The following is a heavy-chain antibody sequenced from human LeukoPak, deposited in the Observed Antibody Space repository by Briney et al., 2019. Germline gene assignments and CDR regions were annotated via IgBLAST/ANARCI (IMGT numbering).Heavy chain of an antibody. D-gene: IGHD2-15*01. V-gene: IGHV3-11*01. CDR3: ARKRTCSGGSCYLYYFDY. J-gene: IGHJ4*02. Sequence: GGSLRLSCAASGFTFSDYYMSWIRQAPGKGLEWGSYISSSGSTLYYADSVKGRFTISRDNAKNSLYLQMNSLRAEDTAVYYCARKRTCSGGSCYLYYFDYWGQGTLVTVSS. CDR1: GFTFSDYY. CDR2: ISSSGSTL.